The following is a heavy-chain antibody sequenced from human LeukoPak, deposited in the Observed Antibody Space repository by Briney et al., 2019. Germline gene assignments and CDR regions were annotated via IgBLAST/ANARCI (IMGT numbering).Heavy chain of an antibody. J-gene: IGHJ4*02. Sequence: GGSLRLSCAASGFTFSSYWMTWVRQAPGKGLEWVANIKQDGSEKYYVDSVKGRFAISRDNAKSSLYLQMDSLRAEDTAVYYCARAIGKSEGYWGQGTLVTVSS. V-gene: IGHV3-7*01. D-gene: IGHD4-23*01. CDR1: GFTFSSYW. CDR2: IKQDGSEK. CDR3: ARAIGKSEGY.